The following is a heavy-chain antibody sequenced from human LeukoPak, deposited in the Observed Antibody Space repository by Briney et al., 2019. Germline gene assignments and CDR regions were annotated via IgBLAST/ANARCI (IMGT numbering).Heavy chain of an antibody. D-gene: IGHD5-18*01. Sequence: GGSLRLSCAASGFTFSSYAMSWVRQAPGKGLEWVSDINGSGGSTYYADSVKGRFTISRDNSKNTLYLQMNSLRADDTAVYYCAREGSSNGFYYFDFWGQGTLVTVSS. CDR1: GFTFSSYA. V-gene: IGHV3-23*01. CDR3: AREGSSNGFYYFDF. J-gene: IGHJ4*02. CDR2: INGSGGST.